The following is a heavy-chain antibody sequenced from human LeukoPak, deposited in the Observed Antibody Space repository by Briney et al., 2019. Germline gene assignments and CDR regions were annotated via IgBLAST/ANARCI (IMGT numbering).Heavy chain of an antibody. CDR3: AKDGAGSQSYCSSTSCYVDY. CDR2: ISGSGGST. J-gene: IGHJ4*02. Sequence: GGSLRLSCAASGFTSSSYGMSWVRQAPGKGLEWVSAISGSGGSTYYADSVKGRFTISRDNSKNTLYLQMNSLRAEDTAVYYCAKDGAGSQSYCSSTSCYVDYWGQGTLVTVSS. D-gene: IGHD2-2*01. CDR1: GFTSSSYG. V-gene: IGHV3-23*01.